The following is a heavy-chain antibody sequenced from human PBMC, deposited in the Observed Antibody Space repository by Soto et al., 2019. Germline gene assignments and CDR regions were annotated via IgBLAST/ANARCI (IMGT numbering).Heavy chain of an antibody. V-gene: IGHV1-18*04. CDR1: GYTFTSYG. CDR3: ARVPNRIVVVPAAAYDAFDI. J-gene: IGHJ3*02. Sequence: GPSVKVSCKASGYTFTSYGISWVRQAPGQGLEWMGWISAYNGNTNYAQKLQGRVTMTTDTSTSTAYMELRSLRSDDTAVYYCARVPNRIVVVPAAAYDAFDIWGQGTMVTVSS. CDR2: ISAYNGNT. D-gene: IGHD2-2*01.